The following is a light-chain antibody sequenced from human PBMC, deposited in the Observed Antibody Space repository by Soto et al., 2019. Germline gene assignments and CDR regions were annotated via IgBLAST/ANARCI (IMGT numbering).Light chain of an antibody. CDR2: GAS. J-gene: IGKJ5*01. Sequence: IQMTQSPSSLSASVGDRITISCRASQPIKNDLGWYQQKPGRAPKRLIYGASSLHIGVPSRFSGGGSGTEFTLTISSPHPEDFASYYCLQHNTYPLTFGQGTRLE. V-gene: IGKV1-17*01. CDR3: LQHNTYPLT. CDR1: QPIKND.